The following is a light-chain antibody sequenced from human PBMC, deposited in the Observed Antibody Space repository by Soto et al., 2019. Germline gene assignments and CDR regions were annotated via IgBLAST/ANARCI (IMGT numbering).Light chain of an antibody. V-gene: IGLV2-14*03. J-gene: IGLJ3*02. CDR3: SSFTGSTTWV. CDR1: NSDVGGYDY. CDR2: DVT. Sequence: QSGLTQPAFVSGSPGQSLTISCTGTNSDVGGYDYVSWYQQHPGKAPKLLIYDVTKRPSGVSNRFSGSKSGNTASLTISGLLTEDEADYYCSSFTGSTTWVFGGGTKVTVL.